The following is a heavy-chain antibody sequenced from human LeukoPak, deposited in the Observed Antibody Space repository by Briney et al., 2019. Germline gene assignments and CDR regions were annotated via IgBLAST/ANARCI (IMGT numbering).Heavy chain of an antibody. V-gene: IGHV4-31*03. CDR1: GGSISSGGYY. Sequence: SETLSLTCTVSGGSISSGGYYWSWIRQHPGKGLEWIGYIYYSGSTYSNPSLKSRVTISVDTSKNQFALKLSAVTAADTAVDYCASYYYCDSSGYYPWGQGTLVTVSS. CDR3: ASYYYCDSSGYYP. D-gene: IGHD3-22*01. CDR2: IYYSGST. J-gene: IGHJ5*02.